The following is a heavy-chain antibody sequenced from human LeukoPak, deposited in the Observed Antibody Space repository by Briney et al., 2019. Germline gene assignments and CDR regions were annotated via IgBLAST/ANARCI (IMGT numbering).Heavy chain of an antibody. V-gene: IGHV1-24*01. Sequence: ASVKVSCKVSGYTLTELSMHWVRQAPGKGLEWMGGFDPEDGETIYAQKFQGRVTMTEDTSTDTAHMELSSLRSEDTAVYYCATDVWFGESSFDYWGQGTLVTVSS. D-gene: IGHD3-10*01. CDR3: ATDVWFGESSFDY. CDR1: GYTLTELS. CDR2: FDPEDGET. J-gene: IGHJ4*02.